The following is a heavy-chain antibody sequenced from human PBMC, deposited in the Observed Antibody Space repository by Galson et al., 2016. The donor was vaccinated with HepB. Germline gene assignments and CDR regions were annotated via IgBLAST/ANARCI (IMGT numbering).Heavy chain of an antibody. CDR3: ARSADTGRNFVGSVL. D-gene: IGHD6-25*01. J-gene: IGHJ4*02. CDR1: TFALRNYA. CDR2: LRGRGSTT. Sequence: SLRLSCAASTFALRNYAMSWVRQPPGKGLEWVSTLRGRGSTTFYADSVKGRLTLSRNNSKSTLYLQMNSLKDEDTAVYYCARSADTGRNFVGSVLWGQGTLVTVSS. V-gene: IGHV3-23*01.